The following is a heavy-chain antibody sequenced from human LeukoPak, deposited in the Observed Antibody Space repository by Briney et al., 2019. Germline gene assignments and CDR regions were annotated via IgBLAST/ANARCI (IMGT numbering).Heavy chain of an antibody. Sequence: GGSLRLSCAVSGFTFSSYAMSWVRQAPGKGLEWVSAISDSGGSTYYADSVKGRFTISRDNSKNTLYLQMNSLRAEDTAVYYCAKGWVDNGSSRDWGQGTLVTVSS. V-gene: IGHV3-23*01. CDR2: ISDSGGST. D-gene: IGHD1-26*01. CDR1: GFTFSSYA. J-gene: IGHJ4*02. CDR3: AKGWVDNGSSRD.